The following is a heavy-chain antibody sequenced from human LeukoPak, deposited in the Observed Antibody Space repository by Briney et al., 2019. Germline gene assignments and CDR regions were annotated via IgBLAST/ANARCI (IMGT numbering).Heavy chain of an antibody. D-gene: IGHD5-12*01. Sequence: SETLSLTCTVSGDPISSHSDYKWTWIRQPPGKGLEWIGYSYHSGSTNYNPSLRGRVTISVDTSKNQFSLKLTSVTAADTAVYYCAREYSGFDYWGQGTLVTVSS. CDR2: SYHSGST. CDR3: AREYSGFDY. CDR1: GDPISSHSDY. V-gene: IGHV4-61*08. J-gene: IGHJ4*02.